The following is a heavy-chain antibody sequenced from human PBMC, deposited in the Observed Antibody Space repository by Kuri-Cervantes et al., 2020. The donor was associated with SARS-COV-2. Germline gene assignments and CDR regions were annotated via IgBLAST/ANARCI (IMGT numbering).Heavy chain of an antibody. V-gene: IGHV4-39*01. CDR3: ARHVNDFWSGYYYYYYMDV. Sequence: SETLSLTCTVSGGSISSSSYYWGWIRQPPGKGREWIGSIYYSGSTYYNPSLKSRVTISVDTSKNQFSMKLSSVTAADTAVYYCARHVNDFWSGYYYYYYMDVWGKGTTVTVSS. D-gene: IGHD3-3*01. CDR1: GGSISSSSYY. CDR2: IYYSGST. J-gene: IGHJ6*03.